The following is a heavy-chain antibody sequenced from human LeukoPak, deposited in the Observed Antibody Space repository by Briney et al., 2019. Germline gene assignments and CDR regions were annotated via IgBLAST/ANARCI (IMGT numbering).Heavy chain of an antibody. CDR1: VYTFATYG. D-gene: IGHD6-13*01. CDR3: AKVAGARMDY. CDR2: ISANTGKT. J-gene: IGHJ4*02. V-gene: IGHV1-18*01. Sequence: GASVRVSCTPSVYTFATYGFCWVRQAPGHRLEWMGWISANTGKTDYARKFQGRVTMTTDTSTSTAYMELRSLRPDDTAVYYCAKVAGARMDYWGEGNLLTVSS.